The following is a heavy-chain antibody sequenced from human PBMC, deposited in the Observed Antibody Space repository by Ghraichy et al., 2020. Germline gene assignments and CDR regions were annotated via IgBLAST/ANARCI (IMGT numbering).Heavy chain of an antibody. CDR2: IYYSGHS. V-gene: IGHV4-39*02. D-gene: IGHD2-15*01. CDR1: GASINSRSFY. J-gene: IGHJ5*02. CDR3: ASARIVEVFGARNHNWLDP. Sequence: SETLSLTCAVSGASINSRSFYWGWIRQPPGKGLEWITSIYYSGHSYDNPSLKSRLTFSLDTSKNHFSLQLHSVTAADTAVYFCASARIVEVFGARNHNWLDPWGQGILVSVSS.